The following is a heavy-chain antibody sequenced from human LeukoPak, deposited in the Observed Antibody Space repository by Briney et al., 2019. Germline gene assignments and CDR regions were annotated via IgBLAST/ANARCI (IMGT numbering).Heavy chain of an antibody. Sequence: QPGGSLRLFCAASGFTVSSNYMSWVRQAPGKGLEWVPVIYSGGSTYYADSVKGRFTISRDNSKNTLYLQMNSLRAEDTAVYYCARESTYIAYWGQGTLVTVSS. CDR1: GFTVSSNY. CDR3: ARESTYIAY. V-gene: IGHV3-53*01. D-gene: IGHD2-2*02. J-gene: IGHJ4*02. CDR2: IYSGGST.